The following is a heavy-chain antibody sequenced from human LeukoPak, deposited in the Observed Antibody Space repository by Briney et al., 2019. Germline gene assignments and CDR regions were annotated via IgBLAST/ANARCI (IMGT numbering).Heavy chain of an antibody. CDR2: IYYSGAT. J-gene: IGHJ4*02. V-gene: IGHV4-59*08. CDR3: ARFGITVVRGGKYYFDY. D-gene: IGHD3-10*01. CDR1: GGSISNYY. Sequence: SETLSLTCTVSGGSISNYYWSWIRQPPGKGLEWIGHIYYSGATKYNPSLKSRITISVDTSKSQFSPMLSSVTAADTAVYYCARFGITVVRGGKYYFDYWGQGTLVTVSS.